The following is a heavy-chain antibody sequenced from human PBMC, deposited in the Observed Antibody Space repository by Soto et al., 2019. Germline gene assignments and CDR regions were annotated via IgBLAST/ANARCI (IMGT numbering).Heavy chain of an antibody. CDR3: ANDSVGTAMGIYYGMDV. D-gene: IGHD5-18*01. V-gene: IGHV3-30*18. J-gene: IGHJ6*02. CDR1: GFTFSSYG. Sequence: PGGSLRLSWAASGFTFSSYGMHWVRQAPGKGLEWVAVISYDGSKKYYADSVKGRFTIYRDNSKNTLYLQMNSLRAADKDVYYCANDSVGTAMGIYYGMDVWGQGTMVTVSS. CDR2: ISYDGSKK.